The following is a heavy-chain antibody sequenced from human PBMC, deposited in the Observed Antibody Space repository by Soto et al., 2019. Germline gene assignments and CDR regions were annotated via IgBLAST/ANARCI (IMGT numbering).Heavy chain of an antibody. V-gene: IGHV3-11*06. J-gene: IGHJ6*02. CDR2: ISSSNSYT. CDR1: GFTFSDYY. D-gene: IGHD3-3*01. CDR3: ARAGRITIFGVVIKADYGMDV. Sequence: QVQLVESGGGLVKPGGSLRLSCAASGFTFSDYYMSWIRQAPGKGLEWVSYISSSNSYTNYADSVKGRFTISRDNAKNSLYLQMNSLRAEDTAVYYCARAGRITIFGVVIKADYGMDVWGQGTTVTVSS.